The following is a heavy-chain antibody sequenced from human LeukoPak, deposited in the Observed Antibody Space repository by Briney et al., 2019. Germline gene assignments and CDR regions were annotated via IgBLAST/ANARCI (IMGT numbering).Heavy chain of an antibody. J-gene: IGHJ6*03. CDR3: ARRYCSGGSCYSYNYYYYYMDV. CDR1: GFTVSDYY. D-gene: IGHD2-15*01. CDR2: ISTSGSTI. Sequence: RAGGSLRLSCAASGFTVSDYYMSWIRQAPGKGLEWVSYISTSGSTIYYADSVKGRFTISRDNAKNSLYLQMNSLRAEDTAVYYCARRYCSGGSCYSYNYYYYYMDVWGKGTTVTVSS. V-gene: IGHV3-11*04.